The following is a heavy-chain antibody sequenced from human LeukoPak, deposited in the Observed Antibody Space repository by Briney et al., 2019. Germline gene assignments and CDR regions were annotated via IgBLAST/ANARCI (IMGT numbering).Heavy chain of an antibody. V-gene: IGHV3-64*01. CDR3: ARETFPSYYDFWSGTPNDAFDI. CDR1: GFTFSSYA. Sequence: GGSLRLSRAASGFTFSSYAMHWVRQAPGKGLEYVSAISSNGGSTYYANSVKGRFTISRDNSKNTLYLQMGSLRAEDMAVYYCARETFPSYYDFWSGTPNDAFDIWGQGTMVTVSS. J-gene: IGHJ3*02. D-gene: IGHD3-3*01. CDR2: ISSNGGST.